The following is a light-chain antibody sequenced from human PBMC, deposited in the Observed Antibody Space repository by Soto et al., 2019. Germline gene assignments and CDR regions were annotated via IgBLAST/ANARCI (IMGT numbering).Light chain of an antibody. CDR2: GNS. J-gene: IGLJ3*02. CDR3: QSYDSSLSGWV. Sequence: QVVVTQPPSVSGAPGQRVTISCTGSSSNIGAGYVVHWYQQLLGTAPKLLIYGNSNRPSGVPDRFSGSKSGTSASLAITGLQAEDEADYYCQSYDSSLSGWVFGGGTKLTVL. CDR1: SSNIGAGYV. V-gene: IGLV1-40*01.